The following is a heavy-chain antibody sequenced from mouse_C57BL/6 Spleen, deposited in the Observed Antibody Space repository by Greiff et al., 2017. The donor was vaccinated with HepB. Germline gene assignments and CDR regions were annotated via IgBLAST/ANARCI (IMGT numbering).Heavy chain of an antibody. J-gene: IGHJ1*03. V-gene: IGHV1-19*01. D-gene: IGHD1-1*01. CDR1: GYTFTDYY. CDR2: INPYNGGT. CDR3: ARHYYGSSYGYFDV. Sequence: EVKLQQSGPVLVKPGASVKMSCKASGYTFTDYYMNWVKQSHGKSLEWIGVINPYNGGTSYNQKFKGKATLTVDKSSSTAYMELNSLTSEDSAVYYCARHYYGSSYGYFDVWGTGTTVTVSS.